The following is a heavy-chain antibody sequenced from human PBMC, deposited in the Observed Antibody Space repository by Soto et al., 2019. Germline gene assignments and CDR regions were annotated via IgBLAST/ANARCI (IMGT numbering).Heavy chain of an antibody. J-gene: IGHJ6*02. Sequence: GESLKISCKGSGYRFTSYWISWVRQMPGKGLEWMRRIDPNDSHTNYSPSFQGHVTISADKSINNAYLQWSSLKASDTSVYYCARRAKVSSSYYYVMDVWGQGTTVTVSS. CDR1: GYRFTSYW. D-gene: IGHD6-6*01. CDR3: ARRAKVSSSYYYVMDV. CDR2: IDPNDSHT. V-gene: IGHV5-10-1*01.